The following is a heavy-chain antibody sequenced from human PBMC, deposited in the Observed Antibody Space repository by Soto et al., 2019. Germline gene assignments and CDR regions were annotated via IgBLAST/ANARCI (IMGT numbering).Heavy chain of an antibody. Sequence: SETLSLTCTVSGGSISSYYWSWIRQPPGKGLEWIGYIYYNGSTNYNPSLKSRVTISVDTSKNQFSLKLSSVTAADTAVYYCARDLAAAGTQDYYYYYMDVWGKGTTVTVSS. CDR2: IYYNGST. CDR1: GGSISSYY. D-gene: IGHD6-13*01. J-gene: IGHJ6*03. V-gene: IGHV4-59*01. CDR3: ARDLAAAGTQDYYYYYMDV.